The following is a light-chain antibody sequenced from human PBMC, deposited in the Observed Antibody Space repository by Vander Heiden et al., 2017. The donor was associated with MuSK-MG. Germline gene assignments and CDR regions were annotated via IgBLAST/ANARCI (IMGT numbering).Light chain of an antibody. CDR1: SSDVGGYNY. J-gene: IGLJ3*02. CDR3: SSYTSSSTLWV. Sequence: QSALTQPASVSGSPGQSITISCTGTSSDVGGYNYVSWYQQHPGKAPKLRIYEVSNRPSGVSNRFSGSKSGNTASLTISGLQAEDEADYDCSSYTSSSTLWVFGGGTKLTVL. V-gene: IGLV2-14*01. CDR2: EVS.